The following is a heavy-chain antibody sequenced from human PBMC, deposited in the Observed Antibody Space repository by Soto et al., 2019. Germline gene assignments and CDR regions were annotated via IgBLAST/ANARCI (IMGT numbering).Heavy chain of an antibody. J-gene: IGHJ5*02. CDR3: GRGGLRGLSWFDP. Sequence: NPSETLSLTCTVSGGSISSGDYYWSWIRQPPGKGLEWIGYIYYSGSTYYNPSLKSRVTISVDTSKNQFSLKLSSVTAADTAVYYCGRGGLRGLSWFDPWGQGTLVTVSS. CDR2: IYYSGST. D-gene: IGHD5-12*01. CDR1: GGSISSGDYY. V-gene: IGHV4-30-4*01.